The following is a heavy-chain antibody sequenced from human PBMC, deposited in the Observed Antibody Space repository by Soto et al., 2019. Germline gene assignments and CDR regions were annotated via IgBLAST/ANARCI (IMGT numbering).Heavy chain of an antibody. D-gene: IGHD1-26*01. Sequence: QVQLVQSGSESMQPGASVKVSCKGSGYNFNSHSINWLRQAPGQGLEWMGWINPNTGNPTYEQGFTGRFVFSVDTSVRTVYMQIFSLKADDTVVFYRSRNRASGRFDYWGQGIMVTVTS. CDR1: GYNFNSHS. V-gene: IGHV7-4-1*01. CDR2: INPNTGNP. CDR3: SRNRASGRFDY. J-gene: IGHJ4*02.